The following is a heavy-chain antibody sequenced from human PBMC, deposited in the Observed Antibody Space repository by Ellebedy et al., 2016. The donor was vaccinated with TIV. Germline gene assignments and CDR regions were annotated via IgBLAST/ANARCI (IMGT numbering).Heavy chain of an antibody. CDR2: IWDDGSDQ. V-gene: IGHV3-33*01. CDR3: AREPVGSDYGLEN. J-gene: IGHJ4*02. D-gene: IGHD1-26*01. CDR1: GFRFNTYA. Sequence: GESLKISXVASGFRFNTYAMHWARQAPGKGLEWVAVIWDDGSDQYYEDSVKGRFTIFRDNSRNTLYLQMNSLRAEDTAVYYCAREPVGSDYGLENWGQGTLVTVSS.